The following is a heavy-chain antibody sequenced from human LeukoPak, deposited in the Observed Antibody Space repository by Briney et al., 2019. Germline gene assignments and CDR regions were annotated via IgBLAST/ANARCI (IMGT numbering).Heavy chain of an antibody. CDR2: IYTSGST. CDR1: GGSIRSYY. Sequence: SETLSLTCTVSGGSIRSYYWSWIRQPAGKGLEWIGRIYTSGSTSYNPSLKSRVTISLDKSKNQFSLKLSSVTAADTAVYYCARDSTVTTFTYMDVWGKGTTVTVSS. D-gene: IGHD4-11*01. J-gene: IGHJ6*03. CDR3: ARDSTVTTFTYMDV. V-gene: IGHV4-4*07.